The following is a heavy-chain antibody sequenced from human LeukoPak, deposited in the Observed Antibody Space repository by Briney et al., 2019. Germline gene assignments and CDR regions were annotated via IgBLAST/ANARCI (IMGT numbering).Heavy chain of an antibody. CDR1: GFTLSSYA. J-gene: IGHJ6*02. D-gene: IGHD2-2*01. CDR2: ISGSGGST. V-gene: IGHV3-23*01. CDR3: AKAKPSIVVVPAAITDYYYYGMDV. Sequence: GGSLRLSCAASGFTLSSYAMSWVRQAPGKGLEWVSAISGSGGSTYYADSVKGRFTISRDNSKNTLYLQMNSLRAEDTAVYYCAKAKPSIVVVPAAITDYYYYGMDVWGQGTTVTVSS.